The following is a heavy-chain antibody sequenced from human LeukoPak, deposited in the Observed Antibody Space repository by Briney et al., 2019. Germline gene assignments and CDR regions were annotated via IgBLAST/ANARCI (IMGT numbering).Heavy chain of an antibody. CDR2: IYHSGST. V-gene: IGHV4-4*02. Sequence: PSETLSLTCAVSGGSLSSSNWWSWVRQPPGKGLEWIGEIYHSGSTNYNPSLKSRVTISVDKSKNQFSLKLSSVTAADTAVYYCARVVTMVRGVIGSFDYWGQGTLVTVSS. CDR1: GGSLSSSNW. J-gene: IGHJ4*02. D-gene: IGHD3-10*01. CDR3: ARVVTMVRGVIGSFDY.